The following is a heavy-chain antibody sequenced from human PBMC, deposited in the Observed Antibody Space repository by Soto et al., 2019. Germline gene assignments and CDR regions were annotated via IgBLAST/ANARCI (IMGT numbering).Heavy chain of an antibody. V-gene: IGHV3-48*02. CDR2: INSASTTT. CDR3: TRDLSH. CDR1: GFPFSTYP. J-gene: IGHJ4*02. Sequence: DVQLVESGGGLVKPGGSLRLSCAASGFPFSTYPMHWVRQAPGKGLEWISYINSASTTTFHADSVKGRFTVSRDNAKNSLYLQLTSLRHEDTSVYYCTRDLSHWGQGTLVTVSS.